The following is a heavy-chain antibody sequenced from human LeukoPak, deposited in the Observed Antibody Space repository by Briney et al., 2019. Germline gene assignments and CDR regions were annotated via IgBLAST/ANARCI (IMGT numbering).Heavy chain of an antibody. Sequence: ASVKVSCKASGGTFSSYAISWVRQAPGQGLEWMGGIIPIFGTANYAQKFQGRVTITADESTSTAYMELSSLRSEDTAVYYCARNGIAGATTYYFDYWGQGTLVTVSS. CDR3: ARNGIAGATTYYFDY. D-gene: IGHD1-26*01. CDR1: GGTFSSYA. J-gene: IGHJ4*02. V-gene: IGHV1-69*13. CDR2: IIPIFGTA.